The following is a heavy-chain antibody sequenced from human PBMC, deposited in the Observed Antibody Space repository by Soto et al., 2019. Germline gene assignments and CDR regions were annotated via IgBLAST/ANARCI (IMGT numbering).Heavy chain of an antibody. Sequence: PGESQKISCKGSGYIFTTYCIAWVRQMPGKGLEWMGIIYPGDYDTRYSPSFQGQVTISADKSISTAYLQWSSLKASDTAMYYCARGESSNYNNWFDPWGQGTLVTVSS. CDR3: ARGESSNYNNWFDP. J-gene: IGHJ5*02. V-gene: IGHV5-51*01. CDR2: IYPGDYDT. D-gene: IGHD4-4*01. CDR1: GYIFTTYC.